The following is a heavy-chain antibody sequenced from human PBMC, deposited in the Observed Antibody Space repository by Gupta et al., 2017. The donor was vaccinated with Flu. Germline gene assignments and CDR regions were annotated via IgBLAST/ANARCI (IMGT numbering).Heavy chain of an antibody. D-gene: IGHD1-26*01. CDR1: GGSIRSSSYY. J-gene: IGHJ5*02. CDR2: IYYSGRT. Sequence: VSGGSIRSSSYYWGWIRQPPGKGLEWIGSIYYSGRTYYNPSLKSRVTISVDTSKNQFSLKLSSVTAADTAVYYCARPVGGTVWFDPWGQGTLVTVSS. V-gene: IGHV4-39*01. CDR3: ARPVGGTVWFDP.